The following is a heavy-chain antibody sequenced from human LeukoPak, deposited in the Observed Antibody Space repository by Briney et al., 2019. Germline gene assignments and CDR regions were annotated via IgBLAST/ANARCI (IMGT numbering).Heavy chain of an antibody. CDR3: AREESGDREFDY. V-gene: IGHV1-8*01. CDR1: GYTFTSYD. D-gene: IGHD3-10*01. CDR2: MSPNSGNT. J-gene: IGHJ4*02. Sequence: ASVKVSCTASGYTFTSYDINWVRQATGQGLEWVGWMSPNSGNTGYAQKFQGRVTMTRNTSISTAYMELSSLRSEDMAVYYCAREESGDREFDYWGQGTLVTVSS.